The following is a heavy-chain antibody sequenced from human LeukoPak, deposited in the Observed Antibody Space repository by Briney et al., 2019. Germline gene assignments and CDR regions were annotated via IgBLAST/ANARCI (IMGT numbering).Heavy chain of an antibody. Sequence: GGSLRLSCAASGFTFSSSWMHWVRQAPEKGLVWVSRIKSDGSSTSYADSVKGRFTISRDNAKNTLYLQMNSLRAEDTAVYYCVREGASGYYYAMDVWGQGTTVTVSS. V-gene: IGHV3-74*01. CDR1: GFTFSSSW. J-gene: IGHJ6*02. CDR3: VREGASGYYYAMDV. CDR2: IKSDGSST. D-gene: IGHD4/OR15-4a*01.